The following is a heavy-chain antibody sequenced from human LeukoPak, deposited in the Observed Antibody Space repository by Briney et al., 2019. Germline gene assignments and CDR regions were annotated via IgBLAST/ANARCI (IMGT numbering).Heavy chain of an antibody. CDR3: ARAPETKRGRDGLDY. J-gene: IGHJ4*02. V-gene: IGHV3-7*01. CDR2: IKGDGSDK. CDR1: GFTFSNDW. Sequence: PGGSLRLSCAASGFTFSNDWMSWVRQAPGKGLEWMASIKGDGSDKYYVDSVKGRFTISRDNAKNSMYLQMNSLRAEDTAVYYCARAPETKRGRDGLDYWGPGTLVIVSS. D-gene: IGHD1-14*01.